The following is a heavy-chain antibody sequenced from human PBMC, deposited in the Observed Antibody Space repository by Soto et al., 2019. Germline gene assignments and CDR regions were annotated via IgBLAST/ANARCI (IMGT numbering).Heavy chain of an antibody. D-gene: IGHD1-1*01. CDR1: GFNFKTYS. CDR2: ISETSIAI. Sequence: EVQLVESGGGLVQPGGSLRLSCAASGFNFKTYSVNWVRQAPGKGLEWVSYISETSIAIYYRDSVKGRFTISRDNARNTLYLQMNSLRDEDTAVYYCATLQLGREEIFDSWGQGTLVTVSS. CDR3: ATLQLGREEIFDS. V-gene: IGHV3-48*02. J-gene: IGHJ4*02.